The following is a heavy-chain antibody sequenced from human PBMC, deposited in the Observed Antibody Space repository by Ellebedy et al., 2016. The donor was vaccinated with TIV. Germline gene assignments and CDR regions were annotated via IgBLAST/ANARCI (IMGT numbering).Heavy chain of an antibody. J-gene: IGHJ4*02. CDR2: IYTGNFDS. Sequence: PGGSLRLSCKGSAYSFTNYWIGWVRQLPGKGLEWMGMIYTGNFDSSYSPSFQGQVTISADKSITTAYLQWSSLKASDTAMYYCVKQDGSSSFDDWGQGTLVTVSS. D-gene: IGHD2-2*01. CDR1: AYSFTNYW. CDR3: VKQDGSSSFDD. V-gene: IGHV5-51*01.